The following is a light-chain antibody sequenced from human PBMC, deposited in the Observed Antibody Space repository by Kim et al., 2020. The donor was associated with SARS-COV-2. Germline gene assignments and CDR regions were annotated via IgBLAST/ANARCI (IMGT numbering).Light chain of an antibody. CDR1: QSLSCIH. J-gene: IGKJ4*01. V-gene: IGKV3-20*01. CDR3: QQYGTSPLT. CDR2: GAS. Sequence: PGKRATLSCRASQSLSCIHLAWHQQKPGQAPRLLIYGASSRAAGIPDRFSGSGSGTGFTLTISRLEPEDFAVYYCQQYGTSPLTFGGGTKVDIK.